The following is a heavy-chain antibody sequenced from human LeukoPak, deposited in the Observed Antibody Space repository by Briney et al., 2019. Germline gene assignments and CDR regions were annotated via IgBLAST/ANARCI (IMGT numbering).Heavy chain of an antibody. D-gene: IGHD2-2*01. CDR3: ARAPTVLVGYCSSSSCQADY. Sequence: PGGSLRLSCAASGFTFRSYSMNWVRQAPGKGLEWVSAIDPSSTYIYYADSVRGRFTISRDNAENSLYLQMNSLRVEDTAVYYCARAPTVLVGYCSSSSCQADYWGQGTLVTVSS. J-gene: IGHJ4*02. CDR2: IDPSSTYI. V-gene: IGHV3-21*01. CDR1: GFTFRSYS.